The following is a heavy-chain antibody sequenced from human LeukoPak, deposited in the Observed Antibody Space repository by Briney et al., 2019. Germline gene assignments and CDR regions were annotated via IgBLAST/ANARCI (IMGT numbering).Heavy chain of an antibody. Sequence: SETLSLTCTVSGGSISSSSYYWGWIRQPPGKGLEWIGSIYYSGSTNYNPSLKSRVTISVDTSKNQFSLKLSSVTPADTAVYYCARSPQPGDRGTNLGYYYYMDVWGKGTTVTVSS. V-gene: IGHV4-39*07. CDR2: IYYSGST. CDR1: GGSISSSSYY. CDR3: ARSPQPGDRGTNLGYYYYMDV. D-gene: IGHD1-7*01. J-gene: IGHJ6*03.